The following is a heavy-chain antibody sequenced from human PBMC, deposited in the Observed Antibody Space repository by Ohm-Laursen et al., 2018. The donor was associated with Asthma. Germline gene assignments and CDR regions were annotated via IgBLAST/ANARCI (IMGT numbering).Heavy chain of an antibody. Sequence: TLSLTCSVSGDSINSGNNYWSWIRQHPGKGLEWIGYIYYSGLTYSNPSLRSRVIISVDTSKNQFSLNLTSVTAADTAVYYCARAPPVPAAHYWFDPWGQGTLVTVSS. CDR1: GDSINSGNNY. D-gene: IGHD2-2*01. CDR2: IYYSGLT. J-gene: IGHJ5*02. CDR3: ARAPPVPAAHYWFDP. V-gene: IGHV4-31*03.